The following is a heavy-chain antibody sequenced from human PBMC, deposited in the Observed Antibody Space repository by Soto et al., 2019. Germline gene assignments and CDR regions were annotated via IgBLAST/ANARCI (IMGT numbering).Heavy chain of an antibody. V-gene: IGHV4-4*02. J-gene: IGHJ6*02. D-gene: IGHD2-2*01. Sequence: SETLSLTCAVYGGSISSNKWWSRVRQPPGKGLEWIGEIYHSGSTNYNPSLKSRVTISLDKSKNQFSLKLTSVTAADSAVYYCARDDHIVVVPTSLGAMDVWGQGTTVTVSS. CDR1: GGSISSNKW. CDR3: ARDDHIVVVPTSLGAMDV. CDR2: IYHSGST.